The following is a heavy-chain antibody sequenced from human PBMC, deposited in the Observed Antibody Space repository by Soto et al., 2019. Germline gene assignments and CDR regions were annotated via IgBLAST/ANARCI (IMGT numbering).Heavy chain of an antibody. V-gene: IGHV1-69*01. CDR1: GDTFNSYG. D-gene: IGHD6-13*01. CDR3: ARDLADVHLWDAFDV. CDR2: IVPMFGTT. J-gene: IGHJ3*01. Sequence: QVQLVQSGPELKKPGSSVKVSCKAPGDTFNSYGISWVRQAPGQGLEWMGGIVPMFGTTNLALKFEDRVTVTADELTTTVYMEIRGLTSEDTAVYYCARDLADVHLWDAFDVWGHGTRVTVSS.